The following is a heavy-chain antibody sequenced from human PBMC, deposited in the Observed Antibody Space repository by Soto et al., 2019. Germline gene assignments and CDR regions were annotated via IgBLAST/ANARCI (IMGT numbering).Heavy chain of an antibody. V-gene: IGHV4-39*01. J-gene: IGHJ4*02. CDR1: GESTSSSSYY. CDR2: IYYSGRT. D-gene: IGHD2-21*02. Sequence: SETLSLTCIVSGESTSSSSYYWGWIRQPPGKGLEWIGSIYYSGRTYYNPSFKSRVTISIDTSRNQFSLKLSSVTATDTAVYYCARQRTPVVTQAYFDHWGQGALVTVSS. CDR3: ARQRTPVVTQAYFDH.